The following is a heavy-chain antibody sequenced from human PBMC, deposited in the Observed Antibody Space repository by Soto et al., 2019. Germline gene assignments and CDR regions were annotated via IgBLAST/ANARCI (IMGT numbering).Heavy chain of an antibody. V-gene: IGHV3-48*03. CDR1: GFTFSMYS. Sequence: PGGSLRLSCEVSGFTFSMYSMSWVRQTPGKGLEWVSYISYTGSTIYYADSVRGRFTISRDNSKNSLYLQMNSLRAEDTAVYYCARGLRIYYDRSGLHYWGQGTLVTVSS. D-gene: IGHD3-22*01. J-gene: IGHJ4*02. CDR3: ARGLRIYYDRSGLHY. CDR2: ISYTGSTI.